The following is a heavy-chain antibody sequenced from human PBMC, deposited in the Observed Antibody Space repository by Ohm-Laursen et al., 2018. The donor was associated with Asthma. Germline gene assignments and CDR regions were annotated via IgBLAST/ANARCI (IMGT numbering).Heavy chain of an antibody. CDR2: ISTSGSTI. CDR3: AKPRSYDYFDY. D-gene: IGHD5-12*01. J-gene: IGHJ4*02. CDR1: GFTFSDYY. V-gene: IGHV3-11*01. Sequence: SLRLSCAASGFTFSDYYMSWIRQAPGKGLEWISYISTSGSTIYYAGSVKGRFTISRDNAKSSLYLQMNSLTAEDTAVYYCAKPRSYDYFDYWGQGTLVTVSS.